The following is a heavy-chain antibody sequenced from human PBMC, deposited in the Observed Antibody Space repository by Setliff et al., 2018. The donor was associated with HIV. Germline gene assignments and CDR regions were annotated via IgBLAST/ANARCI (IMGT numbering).Heavy chain of an antibody. J-gene: IGHJ4*02. V-gene: IGHV2-70*19. CDR3: ARMGGDLTHFAY. CDR1: GFSISTNGVS. Sequence: SGPTLVNPTQTVTLTCSFSGFSISTNGVSVSWVRRPPGRALDWLARIDWDGESHYTTSLKTRLTISKDTTNNRVVLTMTNMDPVDTATYLCARMGGDLTHFAYWGPGTLVTVSS. CDR2: IDWDGES. D-gene: IGHD3-16*01.